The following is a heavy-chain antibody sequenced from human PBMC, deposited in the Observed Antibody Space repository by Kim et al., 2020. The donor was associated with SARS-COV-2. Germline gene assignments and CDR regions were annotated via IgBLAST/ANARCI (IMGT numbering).Heavy chain of an antibody. J-gene: IGHJ4*02. D-gene: IGHD3-10*01. V-gene: IGHV3-11*04. CDR3: AREPSGWFGEFDLDY. Sequence: DSVKGRFTISRDNAKNSLYLQMNSLRAEDTAVYYCAREPSGWFGEFDLDYWGQGTLVTVSS.